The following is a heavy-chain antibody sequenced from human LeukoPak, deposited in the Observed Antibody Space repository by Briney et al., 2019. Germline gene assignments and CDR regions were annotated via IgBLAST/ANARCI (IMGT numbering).Heavy chain of an antibody. Sequence: SETLSLICTVSGGSISSYYWSWIRQPPGKGLEWIGYIYYSGSTNYNPSLKSRVTISADTSKNHFSLKLSSVTAADTAVYYCARTKTMPRFYYFDYWGQGTLVTVSS. CDR2: IYYSGST. V-gene: IGHV4-59*08. CDR1: GGSISSYY. J-gene: IGHJ4*02. CDR3: ARTKTMPRFYYFDY. D-gene: IGHD2-2*01.